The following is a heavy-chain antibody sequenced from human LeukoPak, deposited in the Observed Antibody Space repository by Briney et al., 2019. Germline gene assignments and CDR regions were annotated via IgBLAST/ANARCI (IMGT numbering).Heavy chain of an antibody. Sequence: SETLSLTCTVSGYSISSGYYWGWIRQPPGKGLEWIGSIYHSGSTYYNPSLKSRVTISVDTSKNQFSLKLSSVTAADTAVYYCARGTSHSSSLFFDYWGQGNLVTVSS. D-gene: IGHD6-6*01. CDR3: ARGTSHSSSLFFDY. CDR1: GYSISSGYY. CDR2: IYHSGST. J-gene: IGHJ4*02. V-gene: IGHV4-38-2*02.